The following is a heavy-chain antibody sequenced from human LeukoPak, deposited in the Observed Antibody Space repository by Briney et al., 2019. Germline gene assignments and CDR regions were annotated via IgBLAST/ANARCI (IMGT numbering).Heavy chain of an antibody. J-gene: IGHJ4*02. Sequence: GGSLRLSCAASGFTFRNYWMSWVRQAPGKGLEWVAVISYDGSNKYYADSVKGRFTISRDNSKNTLYLQMNSLRAEDTAVYYCAKLAAAGTNFGDYWGQGTLVTVSS. D-gene: IGHD6-13*01. V-gene: IGHV3-30*18. CDR2: ISYDGSNK. CDR3: AKLAAAGTNFGDY. CDR1: GFTFRNYW.